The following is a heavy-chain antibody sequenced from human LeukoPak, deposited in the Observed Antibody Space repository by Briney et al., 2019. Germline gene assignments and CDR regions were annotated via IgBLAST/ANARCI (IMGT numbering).Heavy chain of an antibody. CDR3: ARDRYCSYTTCHGWFDP. V-gene: IGHV3-43*02. CDR2: ISGDGGST. CDR1: GFTFDDFA. Sequence: GGSLRLSCAASGFTFDDFAMHWVRQAPGKGLEWVSLISGDGGSTYYADSVKGRFTISRDISKSSLYLQMNSLRTEDTALYYCARDRYCSYTTCHGWFDPWGQGTLVTVSS. D-gene: IGHD2-2*01. J-gene: IGHJ5*02.